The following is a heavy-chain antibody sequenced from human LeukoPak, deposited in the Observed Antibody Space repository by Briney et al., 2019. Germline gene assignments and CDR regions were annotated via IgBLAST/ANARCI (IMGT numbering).Heavy chain of an antibody. J-gene: IGHJ4*02. D-gene: IGHD6-19*01. CDR2: ICGSGDKT. CDR3: VRRGDASSGWGDHDF. V-gene: IGHV3-23*01. Sequence: GGSLRLSCAASGFTFNRNAISWVRQAPGKGVEWVSTICGSGDKTFYADSVKGRFTISRDNSKNMVHLQMNSLTGEDTALYYCVRRGDASSGWGDHDFWGQGALVTVSS. CDR1: GFTFNRNA.